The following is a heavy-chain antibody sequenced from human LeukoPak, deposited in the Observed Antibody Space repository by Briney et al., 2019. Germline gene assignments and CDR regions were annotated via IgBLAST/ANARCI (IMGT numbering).Heavy chain of an antibody. CDR1: GYTFTSYD. V-gene: IGHV7-4-1*02. CDR2: INTNTGQP. J-gene: IGHJ5*02. CDR3: ARWVAAADP. D-gene: IGHD6-13*01. Sequence: VASVKVSCKASGYTFTSYDINWVRQAPGQGLEWMGWINTNTGQPAYAQGFTGRFVFSLDTSVTTAYLQITSLKTEDTAVYYCARWVAAADPWGQGTLVTVSS.